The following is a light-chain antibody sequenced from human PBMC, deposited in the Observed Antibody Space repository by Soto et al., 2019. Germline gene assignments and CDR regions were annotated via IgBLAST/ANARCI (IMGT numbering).Light chain of an antibody. CDR1: QDISNY. CDR3: QSVPFT. J-gene: IGKJ3*01. CDR2: DAS. Sequence: DIQMTQSPSSLSASVGDRVTITCQASQDISNYLNWYQQKPGKAPKLLIYDASNLETGVPSRFSGSGSGTDFTFTISSLQPEDIATYYCQSVPFTFGPGTKVDIK. V-gene: IGKV1-33*01.